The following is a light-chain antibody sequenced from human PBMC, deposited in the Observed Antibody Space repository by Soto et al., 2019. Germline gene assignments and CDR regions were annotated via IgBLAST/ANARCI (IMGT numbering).Light chain of an antibody. CDR2: DAS. Sequence: EKVLTQSPATLSLSPGERDTLSCRASQSVSSYLAWYQQKPGQAPRLLIYDASNRATGIPARLSGSGSGTDFTLTISSLEPEDFAVYFCQQGSNWPSTFGQGTRLEIK. CDR1: QSVSSY. J-gene: IGKJ5*01. V-gene: IGKV3-11*01. CDR3: QQGSNWPST.